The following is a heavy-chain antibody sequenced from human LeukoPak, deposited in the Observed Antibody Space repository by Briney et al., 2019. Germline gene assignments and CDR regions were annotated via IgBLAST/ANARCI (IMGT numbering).Heavy chain of an antibody. J-gene: IGHJ4*02. Sequence: SETLSLTCTVSGGSISSSSYYWGWIRQPPGKGLEWIGRIYTSGSTNYNPSLKSRVTISVDTSKNQFSLKLSSVTAADTAVYYCASGPMGYSKRPFDYWGQGTLVTVSS. CDR3: ASGPMGYSKRPFDY. D-gene: IGHD4-11*01. CDR1: GGSISSSSYY. V-gene: IGHV4-61*02. CDR2: IYTSGST.